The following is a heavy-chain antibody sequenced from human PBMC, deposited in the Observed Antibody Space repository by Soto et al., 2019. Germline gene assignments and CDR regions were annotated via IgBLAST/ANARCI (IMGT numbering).Heavy chain of an antibody. Sequence: GGSLRLSCSASGFTFKTYDMHWFRQAPGKGLEWVSSVSGGSKSSYYADSVKGRFTISRDNSKDTLYLQMSSLRGEDTALYYCERGGGGNTWHDFWGQGTLVTVSS. CDR3: ERGGGGNTWHDF. J-gene: IGHJ4*02. CDR2: VSGGSKSS. D-gene: IGHD3-16*01. CDR1: GFTFKTYD. V-gene: IGHV3-23*01.